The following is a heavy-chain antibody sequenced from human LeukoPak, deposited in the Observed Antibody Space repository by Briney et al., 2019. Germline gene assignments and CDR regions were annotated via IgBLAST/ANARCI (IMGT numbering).Heavy chain of an antibody. D-gene: IGHD1-26*01. CDR1: GGTFSSYA. CDR3: ARVGKPRTGATP. J-gene: IGHJ5*02. CDR2: IIPIFGTA. Sequence: SVKVSCKASGGTFSSYAISWVRQAPGQGLEWMGGIIPIFGTANYAQKFQGRVTMTRDTSISTAYMELSRLRSDDTAVYYCARVGKPRTGATPWGQGTLVTVSS. V-gene: IGHV1-69*05.